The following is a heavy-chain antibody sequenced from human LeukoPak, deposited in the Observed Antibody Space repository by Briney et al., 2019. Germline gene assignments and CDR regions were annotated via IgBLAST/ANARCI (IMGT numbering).Heavy chain of an antibody. CDR2: IYNSGST. CDR3: ASGSTYDLFGIAPNAFDT. V-gene: IGHV4-30-4*08. J-gene: IGHJ3*02. CDR1: GGSISSGGYY. Sequence: PSETLSLTCTVSGGSISSGGYYWSWIRQPPGKALEWIGYIYNSGSTSYNPSLMSRVIISVDTSRNQFSLKLNSVTAADTAMYFCASGSTYDLFGIAPNAFDTWGQGTMVTVSS. D-gene: IGHD3-3*01.